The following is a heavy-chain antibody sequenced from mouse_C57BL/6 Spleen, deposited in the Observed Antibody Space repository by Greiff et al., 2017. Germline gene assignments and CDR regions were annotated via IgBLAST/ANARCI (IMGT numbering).Heavy chain of an antibody. CDR3: ARGGFITTVRYFDY. V-gene: IGHV1-81*01. CDR2: IYPRSGNT. J-gene: IGHJ2*01. D-gene: IGHD1-1*01. CDR1: GYTFTSYG. Sequence: QVQLQQSGAELARPGASVKLSCKASGYTFTSYGISWVKQRTGQGLEWIGEIYPRSGNTYYNEKFKGKATLTADKSSSTAYMELRSLTSEDSAVYFCARGGFITTVRYFDYWGQGTTLTVSS.